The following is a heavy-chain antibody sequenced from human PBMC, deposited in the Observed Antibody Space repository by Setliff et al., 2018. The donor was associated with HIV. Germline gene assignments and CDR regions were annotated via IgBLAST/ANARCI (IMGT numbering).Heavy chain of an antibody. CDR3: ARGVNPTYYDFWSGNYMRKYYYYYMDV. V-gene: IGHV4-59*12. J-gene: IGHJ6*03. CDR1: GGSISSYY. D-gene: IGHD3-3*01. Sequence: KTSETLSLTCSVSGGSISSYYWSWIRQPPGKGLEWIGYIYYSGSTNYNPSLKSRVTISVDTSKNQFSLKLSSVTAADTAVYYCARGVNPTYYDFWSGNYMRKYYYYYMDVWGKGTTVTVSS. CDR2: IYYSGST.